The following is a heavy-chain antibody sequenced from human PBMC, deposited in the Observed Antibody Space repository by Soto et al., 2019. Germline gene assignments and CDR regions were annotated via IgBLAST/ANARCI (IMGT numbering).Heavy chain of an antibody. CDR1: GGSFSGYY. CDR2: INHSGST. V-gene: IGHV4-34*01. D-gene: IGHD6-13*01. Sequence: ASETLSLTCAVYGGSFSGYYWSWIRQPPGKGLEWIGEINHSGSTNYNPSLKSRVTISVDTSKNQFSLKLSSVTAADTAVYYCARVRDPDSSSWYSPFDYWGQGTPVTVSS. CDR3: ARVRDPDSSSWYSPFDY. J-gene: IGHJ4*02.